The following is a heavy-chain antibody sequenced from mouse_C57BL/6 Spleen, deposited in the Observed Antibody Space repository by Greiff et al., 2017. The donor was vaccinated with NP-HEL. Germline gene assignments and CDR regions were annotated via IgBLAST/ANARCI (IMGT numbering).Heavy chain of an antibody. Sequence: VQLQQSDAELVKPGASVKISCKVSGYTFTDHTIHWMKQRPEQGLEWIGYIYPRDGSTKYNEKFKGKATLTADKSSSTAYMQLNSLTSEDSAVYFCATIYYGNWGDFDYWGQGTTLTVSS. J-gene: IGHJ2*01. V-gene: IGHV1-78*01. CDR2: IYPRDGST. CDR1: GYTFTDHT. D-gene: IGHD2-1*01. CDR3: ATIYYGNWGDFDY.